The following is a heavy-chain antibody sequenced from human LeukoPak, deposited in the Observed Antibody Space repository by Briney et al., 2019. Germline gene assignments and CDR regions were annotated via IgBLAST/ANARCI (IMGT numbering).Heavy chain of an antibody. J-gene: IGHJ6*02. V-gene: IGHV3-74*01. Sequence: GGSLSLSCAASGCTFTTYWMHWVRQAPGKGLAWVSRVKGDGSHTNYAESVPGRFIIPSDNAKNTVYLQMNSLRAEDTAVYYCARSEYEYGYGHWGLDVWGQGTTVTVSS. D-gene: IGHD3-16*01. CDR2: VKGDGSHT. CDR1: GCTFTTYW. CDR3: ARSEYEYGYGHWGLDV.